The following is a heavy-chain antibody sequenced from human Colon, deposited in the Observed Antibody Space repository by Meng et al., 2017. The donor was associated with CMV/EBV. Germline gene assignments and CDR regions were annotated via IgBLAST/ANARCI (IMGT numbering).Heavy chain of an antibody. Sequence: ASVMVSCKASGYTFLNYGINWVRQAPGQGLEWMGWITVYNGNTNYAQKFQGRVTMTTDTSTSTAYMELRSLRSDDTAVYYCARDGGEAAGTPFYYYGMDVWGQGTTVTVSS. CDR3: ARDGGEAAGTPFYYYGMDV. D-gene: IGHD6-13*01. CDR2: ITVYNGNT. CDR1: GYTFLNYG. J-gene: IGHJ6*02. V-gene: IGHV1-18*01.